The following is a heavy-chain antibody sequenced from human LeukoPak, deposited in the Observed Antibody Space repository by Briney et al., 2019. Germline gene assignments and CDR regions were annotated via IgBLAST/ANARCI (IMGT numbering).Heavy chain of an antibody. Sequence: SSETLSLTCTVSGGSISSGGYYWSWIRQHPGKGLEWIGYIYYSGSTYYNPSLKSRVTISVNTSKNQFSLKPSSVTAADTAVYYCARALRSLRRDGYNYDFDYWGQGTLVTVSS. CDR2: IYYSGST. CDR1: GGSISSGGYY. D-gene: IGHD5-24*01. CDR3: ARALRSLRRDGYNYDFDY. J-gene: IGHJ4*02. V-gene: IGHV4-31*03.